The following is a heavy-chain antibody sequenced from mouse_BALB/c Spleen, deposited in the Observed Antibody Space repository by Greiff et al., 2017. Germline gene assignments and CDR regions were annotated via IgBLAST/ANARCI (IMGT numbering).Heavy chain of an antibody. CDR1: GYTFTSYW. V-gene: IGHV1-69*02. D-gene: IGHD1-1*01. Sequence: VQLQQPGAELVRPGASVKLSCKASGYTFTSYWINWVKQRPGQGLEWIGNIYPSDSYTNYNQKFKDKATLTVDKSSSTAYMQLSSPTSEDSAVYYCARSGGSSYGAYWGQGTLVTVSA. CDR2: IYPSDSYT. J-gene: IGHJ3*01. CDR3: ARSGGSSYGAY.